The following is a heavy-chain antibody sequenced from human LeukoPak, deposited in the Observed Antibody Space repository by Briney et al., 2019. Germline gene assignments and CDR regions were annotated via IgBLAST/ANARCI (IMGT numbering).Heavy chain of an antibody. CDR3: ARGGIFGVVIGMIQGNDYYMDV. CDR2: IYTSGST. CDR1: GGSISSGSYY. D-gene: IGHD3-3*01. J-gene: IGHJ6*03. Sequence: SETLSLTCTVSGGSISSGSYYWSWIRQPAGKGLEWIGRIYTSGSTNYNPSLKSRVTISVDTSKNQFSLKLSSVTAADTAVYYCARGGIFGVVIGMIQGNDYYMDVWGKGTTVTVSS. V-gene: IGHV4-61*02.